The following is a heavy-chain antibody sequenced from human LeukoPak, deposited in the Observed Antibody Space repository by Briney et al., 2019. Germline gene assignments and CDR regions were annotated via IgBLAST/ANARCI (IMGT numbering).Heavy chain of an antibody. CDR2: IWYDGSNK. Sequence: GGSLRLSCAASGFTFSSYGMHWVRQAPGKGLEWVAVIWYDGSNKYYADSVKGRFTISRDNAKNSLYLQMNSLRAEDTAVYYCARGGRPRPFDYWGQGTLVTVSS. D-gene: IGHD1-1*01. CDR1: GFTFSSYG. CDR3: ARGGRPRPFDY. V-gene: IGHV3-33*01. J-gene: IGHJ4*02.